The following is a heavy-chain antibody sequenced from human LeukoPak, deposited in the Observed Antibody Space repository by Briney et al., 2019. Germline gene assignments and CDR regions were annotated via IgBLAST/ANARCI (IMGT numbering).Heavy chain of an antibody. J-gene: IGHJ6*03. V-gene: IGHV4-39*07. D-gene: IGHD5-12*01. CDR1: GGSISSSSYY. Sequence: PSETLSLTCTVSGGSISSSSYYWGWIRQPPGKGLEWIGSIYYSGSTYYNPSLKSRVTISVDTSKNQFSLKLSSVTAADTAVYYCARERGYSAMDVWGKGTTVTVSS. CDR3: ARERGYSAMDV. CDR2: IYYSGST.